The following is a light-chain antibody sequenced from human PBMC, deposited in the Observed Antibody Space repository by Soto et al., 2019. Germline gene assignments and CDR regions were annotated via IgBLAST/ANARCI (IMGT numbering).Light chain of an antibody. V-gene: IGKV1-39*01. CDR3: QQGDSTPYT. J-gene: IGKJ2*01. CDR2: AAD. CDR1: QSIGAY. Sequence: IQMTQSPSSLSASVGDSVTITCRASQSIGAYLNWYQQRPGKAPKVLMYAADTFQSGGPSRFSGSRSGTDFTLAMSNLQPEDSATHDCQQGDSTPYTFGRGTKL.